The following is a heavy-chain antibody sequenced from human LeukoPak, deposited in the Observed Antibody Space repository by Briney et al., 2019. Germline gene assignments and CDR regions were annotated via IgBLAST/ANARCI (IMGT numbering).Heavy chain of an antibody. J-gene: IGHJ4*02. Sequence: ASVKVSCKASGYTFTSYYMHWVRQAPGQGLEWMGIINPSGGSTTYAQKFQGRVTMTRGTSTSTVHMELRSLRSDDTAVYYCARDQGTVLPSDYWGQGTLVTVSS. CDR3: ARDQGTVLPSDY. D-gene: IGHD4-17*01. CDR2: INPSGGST. V-gene: IGHV1-46*01. CDR1: GYTFTSYY.